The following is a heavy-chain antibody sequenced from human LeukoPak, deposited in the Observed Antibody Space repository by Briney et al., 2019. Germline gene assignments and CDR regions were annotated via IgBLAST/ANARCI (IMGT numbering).Heavy chain of an antibody. V-gene: IGHV4-4*02. J-gene: IGHJ4*02. D-gene: IGHD1-26*01. CDR1: GGSISSSNW. Sequence: SGTLSLTCAVSGGSISSSNWWSWVRQPPGKGLEWIGEINHSGSTNYKPSLKTRVTISVDTSKNQFSLKLSSVTAADTAVYYCARDGRFPPEVLPRYFDYWGQGTLVTVSS. CDR3: ARDGRFPPEVLPRYFDY. CDR2: INHSGST.